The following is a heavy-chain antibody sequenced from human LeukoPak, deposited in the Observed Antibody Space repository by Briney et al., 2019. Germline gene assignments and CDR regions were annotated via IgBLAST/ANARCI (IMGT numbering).Heavy chain of an antibody. CDR2: INPSGGST. CDR3: ARDAHGLRSGYPSNWFDP. J-gene: IGHJ5*02. Sequence: ASVKVSCKASGYTFTSYYMHWVRQAPGQGLEWMGIINPSGGSTSYAQKFQGRVTTTRDTSTSTVYMELSSLRSEDTAVYYCARDAHGLRSGYPSNWFDPWGQGTLVTVSS. D-gene: IGHD3-3*01. CDR1: GYTFTSYY. V-gene: IGHV1-46*01.